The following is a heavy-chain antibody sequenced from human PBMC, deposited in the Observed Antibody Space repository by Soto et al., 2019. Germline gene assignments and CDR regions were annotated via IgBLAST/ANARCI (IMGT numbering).Heavy chain of an antibody. J-gene: IGHJ6*02. V-gene: IGHV4-31*03. CDR1: GGSIRSGGYY. CDR2: IYYSGST. D-gene: IGHD3-10*01. CDR3: ARVFGFGGMDV. Sequence: PSETLCLTCTVSGGSIRSGGYYWSWIRQHPGKGLEWIGYIYYSGSTYYNPSLKSRVTISVDTSKNQFSLKLSSVTAADTAVYYCARVFGFGGMDVWGQGTTVTVSS.